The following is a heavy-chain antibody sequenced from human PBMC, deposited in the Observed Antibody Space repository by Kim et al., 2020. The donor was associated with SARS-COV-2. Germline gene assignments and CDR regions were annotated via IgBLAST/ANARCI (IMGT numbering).Heavy chain of an antibody. CDR3: ARRQYTYGIGYYYYGMDV. Sequence: KGRFTISRDNSKNTLYLQMNSLRAEDTAVYYCARRQYTYGIGYYYYGMDVWGQGTTVTVSS. V-gene: IGHV3-30*01. D-gene: IGHD5-18*01. J-gene: IGHJ6*02.